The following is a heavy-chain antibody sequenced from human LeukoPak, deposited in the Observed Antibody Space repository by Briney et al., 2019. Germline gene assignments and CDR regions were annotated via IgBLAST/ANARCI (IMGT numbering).Heavy chain of an antibody. CDR3: ARNSLRGYSGYGGDY. CDR1: GYTFTSYG. D-gene: IGHD5-12*01. Sequence: ASVKVSCKASGYTFTSYGISWVRQAPGQGLEWMGWISAYNGNTNYAQKLQGRVTMTADTSTSTAYMELRSLRSDDTAVYYCARNSLRGYSGYGGDYWGQGTLVTVSS. CDR2: ISAYNGNT. V-gene: IGHV1-18*01. J-gene: IGHJ4*02.